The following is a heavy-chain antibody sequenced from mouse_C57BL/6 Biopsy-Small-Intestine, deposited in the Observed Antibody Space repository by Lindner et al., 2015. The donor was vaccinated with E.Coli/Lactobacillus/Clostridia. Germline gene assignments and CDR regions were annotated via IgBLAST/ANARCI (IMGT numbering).Heavy chain of an antibody. V-gene: IGHV2-6*01. D-gene: IGHD2-3*01. CDR1: GFSLTSFG. Sequence: QLQESGPGLVAPSQSLTITCTVSGFSLTSFGVDWVRQSPGKGLEWLGVIWTIGRTNYNSALKSRLSISKDNSRGQVFLKMDSLQTDDTAMYYCASARGDGSFAYWGQGTLVTVSA. CDR3: ASARGDGSFAY. J-gene: IGHJ3*01. CDR2: IWTIGRT.